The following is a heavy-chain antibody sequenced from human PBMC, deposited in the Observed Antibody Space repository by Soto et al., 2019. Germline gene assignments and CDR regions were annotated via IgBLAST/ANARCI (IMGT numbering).Heavy chain of an antibody. J-gene: IGHJ3*02. CDR1: GFTFSDYY. D-gene: IGHD3-9*01. Sequence: GGSLRLSCAASGFTFSDYYMSWIRQAPGKGLEWVSYISSSGSTIYYADSVKGRFTISRDNAKNSLYLQMNSLRAEDTAVYYCARSTLRGNGLRLRYFDWFAVDAFDIWGQGTMVTVSS. CDR3: ARSTLRGNGLRLRYFDWFAVDAFDI. V-gene: IGHV3-11*01. CDR2: ISSSGSTI.